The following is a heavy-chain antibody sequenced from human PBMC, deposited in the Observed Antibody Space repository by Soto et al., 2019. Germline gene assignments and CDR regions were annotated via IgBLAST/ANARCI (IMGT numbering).Heavy chain of an antibody. D-gene: IGHD3-16*02. CDR3: AREYYDYIWGSYHGNWFDP. CDR2: ISYDGSNK. CDR1: GFTFSSYG. V-gene: IGHV3-30*03. Sequence: PGGSLRLSCAASGFTFSSYGMHWVRQAPGKGLEWVADISYDGSNKYYADSVKGRFTISRDNAKNSLYLQMNSLRAEDTAVYYCAREYYDYIWGSYHGNWFDPWGQGTLVTVSS. J-gene: IGHJ5*02.